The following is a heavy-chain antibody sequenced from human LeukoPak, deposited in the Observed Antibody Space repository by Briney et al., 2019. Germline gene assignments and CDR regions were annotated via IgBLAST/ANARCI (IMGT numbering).Heavy chain of an antibody. CDR2: IYYTGST. CDR1: GGSISSGGYY. D-gene: IGHD3-10*01. Sequence: SQTLSLACTVSGGSISSGGYYCGWIRQHPGKGLEWIGYIYYTGSTYYNPSVTSRVTISVDTSKNQFSLKLSSVTAADTAVYYCARDSRSYYYGSGSYYGSGMDVWGQGTTVTVSS. J-gene: IGHJ6*02. CDR3: ARDSRSYYYGSGSYYGSGMDV. V-gene: IGHV4-31*03.